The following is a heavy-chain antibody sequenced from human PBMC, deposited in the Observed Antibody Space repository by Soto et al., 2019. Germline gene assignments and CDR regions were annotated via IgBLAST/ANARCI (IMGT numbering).Heavy chain of an antibody. D-gene: IGHD1-1*01. CDR3: AASCSTLEFDY. V-gene: IGHV3-7*03. J-gene: IGHJ4*02. CDR1: GFTFSSYW. Sequence: EVQLVESGGGLVQPGGSLRLSCAASGFTFSSYWMSWVRQAPGKGLEWVANIKQDGSEKYYVDSVKGRFTISRDNAKNSLYLQMNSLRAEDTAVYYCAASCSTLEFDYWGQGTLVTVSS. CDR2: IKQDGSEK.